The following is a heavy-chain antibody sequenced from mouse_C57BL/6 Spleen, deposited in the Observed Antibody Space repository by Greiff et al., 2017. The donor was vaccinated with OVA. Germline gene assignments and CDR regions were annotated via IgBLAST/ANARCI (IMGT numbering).Heavy chain of an antibody. CDR1: GYTFTSYW. J-gene: IGHJ4*01. CDR2: IHPNSGSP. V-gene: IGHV1-64*01. CDR3: ASRGDAMDY. Sequence: QVQLQQPGAELVKPGASVTLSCKASGYTFTSYWMHWVKQRPGQGLEWIGMIHPNSGSPNSNEKFTSKAPLTLDKYSGTAYMQLSSRTSEYSAVYYCASRGDAMDYWGQGTSVTVSS. D-gene: IGHD3-1*01.